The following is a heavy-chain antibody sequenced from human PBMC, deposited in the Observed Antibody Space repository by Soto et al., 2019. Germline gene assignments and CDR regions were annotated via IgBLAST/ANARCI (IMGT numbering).Heavy chain of an antibody. J-gene: IGHJ1*01. V-gene: IGHV3-9*01. CDR1: GFTFDDYA. Sequence: SLRLSCAASGFTFDDYAMHWVRQVPGKGLEWVSGINWNSGSIGYGDSVKGRFAISRDNAKNSLHLQMNSLSAEDTAFYYCVKDESINWYSGHFRHWGQGTLVTVSS. CDR2: INWNSGSI. CDR3: VKDESINWYSGHFRH. D-gene: IGHD6-13*01.